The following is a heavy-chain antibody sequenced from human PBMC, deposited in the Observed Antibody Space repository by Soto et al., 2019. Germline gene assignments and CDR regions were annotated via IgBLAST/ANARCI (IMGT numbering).Heavy chain of an antibody. CDR1: GGSVSSGSYY. CDR3: ARDLYGGNGTY. CDR2: IYYSGST. J-gene: IGHJ4*02. Sequence: QVQLQESGPGLVKPSETLSLTCTVSGGSVSSGSYYWSWIRQPPGKGLEWIGYIYYSGSTNYNPSLKSRVTISVDASKNQFSLKLSSVTAADTAVYYCARDLYGGNGTYWGQGTLVTVSS. D-gene: IGHD4-17*01. V-gene: IGHV4-61*01.